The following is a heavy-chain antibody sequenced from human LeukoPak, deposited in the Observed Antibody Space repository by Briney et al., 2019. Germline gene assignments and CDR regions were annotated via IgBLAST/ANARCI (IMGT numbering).Heavy chain of an antibody. D-gene: IGHD3-22*01. CDR3: ARAYYYDSSGYYYNWFDP. J-gene: IGHJ5*02. V-gene: IGHV4-34*01. CDR1: GGSFSGYY. Sequence: SETLSLTCAVYGGSFSGYYWSWLRQPPGKGLEWIGEINHSGSSNYNPSLKSRVTISVDTSKNQFSLKLSSVTAADTAVYYCARAYYYDSSGYYYNWFDPWGQGTLVTVSS. CDR2: INHSGSS.